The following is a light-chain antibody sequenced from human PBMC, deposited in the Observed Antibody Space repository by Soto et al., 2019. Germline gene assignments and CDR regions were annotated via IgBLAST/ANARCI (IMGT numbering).Light chain of an antibody. V-gene: IGLV3-1*01. CDR3: QAWDSSTFYV. Sequence: ELTQPPSVSVSPGQTASITCSGDKLGDKYACWYQQKPGQSPVLVIYQDSKRPSGIPERFSGSNSGNTATLTISGTQAMDEADYYCQAWDSSTFYVFGTGTQLTVL. J-gene: IGLJ1*01. CDR2: QDS. CDR1: KLGDKY.